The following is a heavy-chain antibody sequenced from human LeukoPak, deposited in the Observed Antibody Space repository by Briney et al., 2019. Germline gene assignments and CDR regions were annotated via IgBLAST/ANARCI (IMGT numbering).Heavy chain of an antibody. CDR1: GFNFSSYS. D-gene: IGHD3-3*01. Sequence: AGGSLRLSCAASGFNFSSYSMNWVRQAPGRGVEGVSYISSSSSTIYYADSVKGRFTIYRDNAKNSLYLQMNSLRAEDTAVYYCARDLWIFGVVSPSDYWGQGTLVTVSS. CDR3: ARDLWIFGVVSPSDY. V-gene: IGHV3-48*04. J-gene: IGHJ4*02. CDR2: ISSSSSTI.